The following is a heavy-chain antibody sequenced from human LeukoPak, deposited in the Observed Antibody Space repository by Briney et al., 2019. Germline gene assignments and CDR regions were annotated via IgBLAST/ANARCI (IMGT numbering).Heavy chain of an antibody. D-gene: IGHD3-22*01. V-gene: IGHV1-8*01. CDR1: GYTFTTYD. Sequence: ASEKVSCNASGYTFTTYDITWVRQATGQGLEWIGWMNPNRGNTGYAQKFQGRVTMTRNTSISTAYVELSSLRSEDTAVYYCARLRLSYYDSSGPQYNWFDPWGQGTLVTVSS. CDR2: MNPNRGNT. J-gene: IGHJ5*02. CDR3: ARLRLSYYDSSGPQYNWFDP.